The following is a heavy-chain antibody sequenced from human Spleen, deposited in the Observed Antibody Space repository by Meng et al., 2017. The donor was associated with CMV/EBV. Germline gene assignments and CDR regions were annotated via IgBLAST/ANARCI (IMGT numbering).Heavy chain of an antibody. CDR2: IYWNDDK. Sequence: SGPTLVKPTQTLTLTCSFSGFSLSTSGVGVGWIRQPPGQALEWLALIYWNDDKHFSPSLKSRITITKDTSKNKVVLTRTNMDPVDTATYFCTHLILRGGAHPWGQGTLVTVSS. CDR1: GFSLSTSGVG. V-gene: IGHV2-5*01. CDR3: THLILRGGAHP. D-gene: IGHD1-26*01. J-gene: IGHJ5*02.